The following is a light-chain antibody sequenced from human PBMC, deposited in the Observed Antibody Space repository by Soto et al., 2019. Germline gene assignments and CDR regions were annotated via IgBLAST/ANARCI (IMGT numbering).Light chain of an antibody. CDR3: QQLFDSPIT. V-gene: IGKV1-5*01. CDR1: QSISTW. J-gene: IGKJ5*01. Sequence: DIQMTQSPSTLSASVGDRVTMTFRASQSISTWLAWYQQKPGKAPKLLIYAASTLESGVPSRFSATVSGTEFSLTITSLQPEDFATYYCQQLFDSPITFGQGTRLEIK. CDR2: AAS.